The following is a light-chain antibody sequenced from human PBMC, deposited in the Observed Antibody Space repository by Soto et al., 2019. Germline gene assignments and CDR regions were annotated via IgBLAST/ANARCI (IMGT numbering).Light chain of an antibody. J-gene: IGLJ1*01. CDR3: SSYAGSDYPYV. Sequence: QSVLTQPPSASGSPGQSVTIACTGTSKDVGYYNYVSWYQQPPGKAPKLLIYDVSKRPSGVPDRFSGSKSGNTASLTVSGLQAEDEGDYYCSSYAGSDYPYVFGTGTKATVL. V-gene: IGLV2-8*01. CDR2: DVS. CDR1: SKDVGYYNY.